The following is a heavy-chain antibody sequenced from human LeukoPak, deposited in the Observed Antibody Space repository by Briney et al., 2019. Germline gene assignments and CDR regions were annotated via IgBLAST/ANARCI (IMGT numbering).Heavy chain of an antibody. J-gene: IGHJ3*02. CDR1: GFTFSSYE. Sequence: GGSLRLSCSASGFTFSSYEMNWVRQAPGKGLEGVSYISSSGSTIYYADSVKGRFTISRDNAKNSLYLQMQSVRAEDTAVYYCVRWYDAFDIWGQGTMVTVSS. CDR2: ISSSGSTI. CDR3: VRWYDAFDI. D-gene: IGHD2-15*01. V-gene: IGHV3-48*03.